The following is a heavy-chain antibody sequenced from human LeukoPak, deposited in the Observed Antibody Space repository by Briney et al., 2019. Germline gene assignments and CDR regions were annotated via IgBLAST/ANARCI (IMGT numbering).Heavy chain of an antibody. CDR3: ARVEGGGSGWLGDFDY. D-gene: IGHD6-19*01. V-gene: IGHV3-30*03. Sequence: GGSLRLSCAASGFTFSSYGMHWVRQAPGKGLEWVAVISYDGSNKYYADSVKGRFTISRDNSKNTLYLQMNSLRAEDTAVYYCARVEGGGSGWLGDFDYWGQGTLVTVSS. CDR1: GFTFSSYG. CDR2: ISYDGSNK. J-gene: IGHJ4*02.